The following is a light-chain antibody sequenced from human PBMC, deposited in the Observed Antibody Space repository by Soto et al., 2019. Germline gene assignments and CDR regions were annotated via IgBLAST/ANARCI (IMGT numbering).Light chain of an antibody. CDR3: CSYAGSYTFYV. CDR1: SSDVESYNL. J-gene: IGLJ1*01. V-gene: IGLV2-11*01. Sequence: QLVLTQPASVSGSPGQSITISCTGTSSDVESYNLVSWYQQHPGKAPKVMIYDVSKRPSGVPDRFSGSKSGNTASLTLSGLQAEDEADYYCCSYAGSYTFYVFGTGTKVTVL. CDR2: DVS.